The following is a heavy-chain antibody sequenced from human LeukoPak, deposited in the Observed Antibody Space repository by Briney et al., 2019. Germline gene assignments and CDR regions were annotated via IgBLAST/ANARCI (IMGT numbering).Heavy chain of an antibody. D-gene: IGHD6-19*01. V-gene: IGHV3-23*01. Sequence: GGSLRLSCAASGFTFSSYAMSWVRQAPGKGLEWVSAISGSGGSTYYADSVKGRLTISRDNSKNTLYLQMNSLRAEDTAVYYCAKSRFDSSGWSGAAEYFQHWGQGTLVTVSS. CDR3: AKSRFDSSGWSGAAEYFQH. J-gene: IGHJ1*01. CDR2: ISGSGGST. CDR1: GFTFSSYA.